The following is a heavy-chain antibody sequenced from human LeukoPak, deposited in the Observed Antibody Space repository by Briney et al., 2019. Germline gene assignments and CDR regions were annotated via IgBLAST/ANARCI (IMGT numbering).Heavy chain of an antibody. Sequence: GVSLRLSCAASGFTFSDYYMSWIRQAPGKGLEWVSYIFDSGRTIYYADSVKGRFTISRDNAKNSVYLQMNNLRAEDTAVYYCARDRLGDYDHSGYYDKWGQGTLVTHPS. D-gene: IGHD3-22*01. J-gene: IGHJ4*02. CDR1: GFTFSDYY. CDR2: IFDSGRTI. CDR3: ARDRLGDYDHSGYYDK. V-gene: IGHV3-11*01.